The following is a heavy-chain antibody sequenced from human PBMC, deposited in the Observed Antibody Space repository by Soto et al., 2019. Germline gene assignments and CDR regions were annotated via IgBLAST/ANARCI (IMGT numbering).Heavy chain of an antibody. Sequence: EVQLLESGGGLVQPGGSLRLSCAASGFTFSSYAMSWVRQAPGKGLEWVSAISGSGGGTYYADSVKGRFTISRDNSKNTLYLQMNSLRAEDTAVYYCAKASTVTIFGVVIPFDPWGQGTLVTVSS. V-gene: IGHV3-23*01. CDR2: ISGSGGGT. CDR1: GFTFSSYA. J-gene: IGHJ5*02. D-gene: IGHD3-3*01. CDR3: AKASTVTIFGVVIPFDP.